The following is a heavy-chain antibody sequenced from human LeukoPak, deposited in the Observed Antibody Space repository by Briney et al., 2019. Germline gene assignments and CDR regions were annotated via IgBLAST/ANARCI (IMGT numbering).Heavy chain of an antibody. CDR1: GGSISSYY. J-gene: IGHJ4*02. D-gene: IGHD5-24*01. V-gene: IGHV4-59*01. CDR3: ARSDRPRGDY. Sequence: SETLSLTCTVSGGSISSYYWSWIRQPPGKGLEWIGYIYYSVSTNYNPSLKSRVSISVDTSKNQFSLKLSSVTAADTAVYYCARSDRPRGDYWGEGNLVTVSS. CDR2: IYYSVST.